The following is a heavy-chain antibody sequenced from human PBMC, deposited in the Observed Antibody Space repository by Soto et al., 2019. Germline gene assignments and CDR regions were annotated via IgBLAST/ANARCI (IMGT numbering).Heavy chain of an antibody. D-gene: IGHD6-19*01. CDR3: ATVGDYSSGWYYFDY. V-gene: IGHV1-24*01. J-gene: IGHJ4*02. CDR1: GYTLTELS. Sequence: GASVKVSCKVSGYTLTELSMHWVRQAPGKGLEWMGGFDPEDGETIYAQKFQGRVTMTEDTSTDTAYMELSSLRSEDTAVYYCATVGDYSSGWYYFDYWGQGTLVTVSS. CDR2: FDPEDGET.